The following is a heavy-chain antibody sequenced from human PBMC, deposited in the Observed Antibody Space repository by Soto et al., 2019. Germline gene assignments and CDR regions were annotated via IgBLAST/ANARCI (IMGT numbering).Heavy chain of an antibody. V-gene: IGHV3-33*01. CDR3: ARVNNYDILTGYPDY. CDR1: GFTFSSYG. D-gene: IGHD3-9*01. J-gene: IGHJ4*02. CDR2: IWYDGSNK. Sequence: GGSLRLSCAASGFTFSSYGMHWVRQAPGKGLEWVAVIWYDGSNKYYADSVKGRFTISRDNSKNMLYLQMNSLRAEDTAVYYCARVNNYDILTGYPDYWGQGTLVTVSS.